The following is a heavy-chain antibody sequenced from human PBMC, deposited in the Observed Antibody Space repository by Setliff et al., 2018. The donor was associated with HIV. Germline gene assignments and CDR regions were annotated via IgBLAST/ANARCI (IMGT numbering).Heavy chain of an antibody. Sequence: PGGSLRLSCAASGFTFSNYAVHWVRQAPGKGLEWIGRIKSEADGGTEESAAFLNGRFTISRDDSKNTLFLQMNSLKAEDTALYYCSTAGHGSLDFDYWGQGTRVTVSS. CDR3: STAGHGSLDFDY. J-gene: IGHJ4*02. V-gene: IGHV3-15*01. CDR1: GFTFSNYA. D-gene: IGHD1-1*01. CDR2: IKSEADGGTE.